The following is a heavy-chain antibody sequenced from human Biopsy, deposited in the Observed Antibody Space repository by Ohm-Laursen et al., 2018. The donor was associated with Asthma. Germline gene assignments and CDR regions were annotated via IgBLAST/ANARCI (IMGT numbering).Heavy chain of an antibody. D-gene: IGHD1-26*01. J-gene: IGHJ4*02. CDR2: IYWDDDK. CDR3: VHTLVGLKAFDF. V-gene: IGHV2-5*02. Sequence: TQTLTLTCSFSGFSLSTSGGGVGWIGQPPGKALEWLGNIYWDDDKRYSPSLQSRLTITRDTPKDPVVLTMTNMGPVDTGTYYCVHTLVGLKAFDFWGQGTLVTVSS. CDR1: GFSLSTSGGG.